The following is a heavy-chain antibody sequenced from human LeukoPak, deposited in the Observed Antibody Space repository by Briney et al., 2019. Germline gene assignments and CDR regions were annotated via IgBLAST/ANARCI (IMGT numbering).Heavy chain of an antibody. CDR2: IRYDGSNK. V-gene: IGHV3-30*02. CDR3: AKVRVVPYYFDY. D-gene: IGHD3-3*01. CDR1: GFTFSSYG. J-gene: IGHJ4*02. Sequence: GGSLRLSCAASGFTFSSYGMHWVRQAPGKGLEWVAFIRYDGSNKYYADSVKGRFTISRDNSKNTLYLQMNSLRAEDTAVYYCAKVRVVPYYFDYWGQGTLVTVSS.